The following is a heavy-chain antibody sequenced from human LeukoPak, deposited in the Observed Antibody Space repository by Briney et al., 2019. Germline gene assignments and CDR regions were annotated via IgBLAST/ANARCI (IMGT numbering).Heavy chain of an antibody. J-gene: IGHJ4*02. Sequence: GGSLRLSCAAPGVTFSGYSVNWVRQAPGKGLEWVSAITATSRHIYYADSVKGRFTISRDNAKNSLYLQMNSLRVGDTAVYYCARGRDGYNWAPFDYWGQGTLVTVSS. CDR3: ARGRDGYNWAPFDY. V-gene: IGHV3-21*01. D-gene: IGHD5-24*01. CDR1: GVTFSGYS. CDR2: ITATSRHI.